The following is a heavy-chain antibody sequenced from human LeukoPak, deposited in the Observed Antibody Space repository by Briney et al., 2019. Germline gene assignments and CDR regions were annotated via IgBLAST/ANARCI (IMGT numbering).Heavy chain of an antibody. J-gene: IGHJ4*02. V-gene: IGHV1-69*05. CDR2: IIPIFGTS. CDR3: ASGYCSGGSCLTHFHF. D-gene: IGHD2-15*01. CDR1: GGTFSNSA. Sequence: SVKVSCKASGGTFSNSAISWVRQAPGQGLQWMGRIIPIFGTSNYAQKFQGRVTITTDESTSTAYMELSSLKSEDTAVYYCASGYCSGGSCLTHFHFWGQGTLVTVSS.